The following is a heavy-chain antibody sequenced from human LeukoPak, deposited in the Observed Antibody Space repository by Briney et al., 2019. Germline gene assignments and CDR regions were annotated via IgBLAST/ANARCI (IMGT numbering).Heavy chain of an antibody. CDR3: ARVLGMDIVVVSAAEDY. CDR2: ISSSSSTI. Sequence: PGGSLRLSCAACGFTFSSYSMNWLRQAQGKGLEWVSYISSSSSTIYYADSVKGRFTISRDNAKNSLYLQMNSLRAEHTAVYYCARVLGMDIVVVSAAEDYSGEGTLVTVSS. D-gene: IGHD2-2*03. V-gene: IGHV3-48*01. CDR1: GFTFSSYS. J-gene: IGHJ4*02.